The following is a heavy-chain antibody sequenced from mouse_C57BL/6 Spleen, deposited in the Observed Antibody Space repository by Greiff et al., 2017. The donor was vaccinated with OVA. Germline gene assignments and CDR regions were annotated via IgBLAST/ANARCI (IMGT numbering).Heavy chain of an antibody. CDR3: ASNDDYDEVFAY. Sequence: QVQLQQPGAELVKPGASVKMSCKASGYTFTSYWITWVKQRPGQGLEWIGDIYPGSGSTNYNEKFKSRATLTVDTSSSTAYMQLSSLTSEDSAVYYCASNDDYDEVFAYWGQGTLVTVSA. J-gene: IGHJ3*01. V-gene: IGHV1-55*01. CDR1: GYTFTSYW. D-gene: IGHD2-4*01. CDR2: IYPGSGST.